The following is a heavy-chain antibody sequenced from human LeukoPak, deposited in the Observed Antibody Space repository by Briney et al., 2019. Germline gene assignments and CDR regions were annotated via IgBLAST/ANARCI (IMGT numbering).Heavy chain of an antibody. D-gene: IGHD5-12*01. CDR3: AKGGYDFIEVGYFDY. J-gene: IGHJ4*02. V-gene: IGHV3-23*01. CDR1: GFTFSNYA. Sequence: GGSLRLSYAASGFTFSNYAMSWVRQSPGKGLEWVSTVIGSVVSTFYADSVRGRFTISRDNSKNTLYLQMNSLRAEDTAVYYCAKGGYDFIEVGYFDYWGQGTLVTVSS. CDR2: VIGSVVST.